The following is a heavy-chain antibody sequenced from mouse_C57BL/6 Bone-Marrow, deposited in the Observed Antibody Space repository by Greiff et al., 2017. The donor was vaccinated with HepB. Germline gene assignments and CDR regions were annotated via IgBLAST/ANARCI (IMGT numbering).Heavy chain of an antibody. CDR2: IYPGNSDT. V-gene: IGHV1-5*01. Sequence: VQLQQSGTVLARPGASVKMSCKTSGYTFTSYWMHWVKQRPGQGLEWIGAIYPGNSDTSYNQKFKGKAKLTAVTSASTAYMELSSLTNEDSAVYYCARCTTVVAHYYAMDYWGQGTSVTVSS. J-gene: IGHJ4*01. CDR3: ARCTTVVAHYYAMDY. D-gene: IGHD1-1*01. CDR1: GYTFTSYW.